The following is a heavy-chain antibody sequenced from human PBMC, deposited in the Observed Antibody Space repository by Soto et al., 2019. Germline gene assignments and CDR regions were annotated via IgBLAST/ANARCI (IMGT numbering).Heavy chain of an antibody. D-gene: IGHD3-3*01. CDR1: GFTFSDFG. V-gene: IGHV3-23*01. CDR2: ISASGDAT. CDR3: AKKVTIYAVDPADY. Sequence: GGSLRLSCAASGFTFSDFGMSWVRQAPGKGLEWVSVISASGDATYYAASVKGRFTLSRDNSKNTLYLQMNSLTVADTAVYYCAKKVTIYAVDPADYWGQGTQVTVS. J-gene: IGHJ4*02.